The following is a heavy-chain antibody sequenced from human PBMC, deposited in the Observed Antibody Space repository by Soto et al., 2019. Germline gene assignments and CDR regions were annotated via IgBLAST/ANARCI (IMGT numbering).Heavy chain of an antibody. CDR1: GGSISSGGYS. V-gene: IGHV4-30-2*01. Sequence: NPSETLSLTCGVSGGSISSGGYSWNWIRQPPGKGLEWIGYIYQSGSSYYNPSLKSRVTISIDRSKNQFSLKLSSVTAADTAMYYCARAHYYSGMDVWGQGTTVTVSS. CDR3: ARAHYYSGMDV. CDR2: IYQSGSS. J-gene: IGHJ6*01.